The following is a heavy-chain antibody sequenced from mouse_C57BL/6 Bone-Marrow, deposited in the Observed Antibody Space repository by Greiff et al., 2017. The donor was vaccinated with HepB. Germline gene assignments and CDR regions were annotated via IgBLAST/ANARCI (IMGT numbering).Heavy chain of an antibody. J-gene: IGHJ1*03. V-gene: IGHV5-17*01. CDR2: ISSGSSTI. Sequence: DVKLVESGGGLVKPEGSLKLSCAASGFTFSDYGMHWVRQAPEKGLEWVAYISSGSSTIYYADTVKGRFTISRDNAKNTLFLQMTSLRSEDTAMYYCARGDGYYVWYFDVWGTGTTVTVSS. CDR3: ARGDGYYVWYFDV. CDR1: GFTFSDYG. D-gene: IGHD2-3*01.